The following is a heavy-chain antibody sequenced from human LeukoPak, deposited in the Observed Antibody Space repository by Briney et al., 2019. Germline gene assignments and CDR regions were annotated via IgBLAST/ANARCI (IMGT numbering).Heavy chain of an antibody. V-gene: IGHV3-48*02. CDR1: GFTFSSYS. CDR2: ISSSSSTI. CDR3: ATGNGWYDY. J-gene: IGHJ4*02. D-gene: IGHD6-19*01. Sequence: PGGSLRLSCAASGFTFSSYSMNWVRQAPGKGLEWVSYISSSSSTIYYADSVKGRFTISRDNAKNSLDLQMSSLRDEDTAVYYCATGNGWYDYWGQGTLVTVSS.